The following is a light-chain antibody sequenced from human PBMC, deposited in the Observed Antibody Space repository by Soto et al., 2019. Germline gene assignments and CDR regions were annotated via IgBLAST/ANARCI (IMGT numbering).Light chain of an antibody. V-gene: IGKV3-11*01. CDR3: QHRGTWPPA. Sequence: EIVLTQSPATLSLSPGERATLSCRASQSVGIYLGWYQQKPGQAPRLLIYDASNRAAGIPGRFSGSGSGTDFSLTINRIEPEDFAVYYCQHRGTWPPAFGQGTRLEI. CDR2: DAS. J-gene: IGKJ5*01. CDR1: QSVGIY.